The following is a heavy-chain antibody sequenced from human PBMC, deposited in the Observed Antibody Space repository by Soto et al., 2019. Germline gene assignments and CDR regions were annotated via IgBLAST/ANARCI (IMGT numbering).Heavy chain of an antibody. CDR2: ISGSGGST. V-gene: IGHV3-23*01. J-gene: IGHJ6*02. CDR1: GFTFSSYA. D-gene: IGHD3-16*01. CDR3: AKVLPPTNYDYVRGTYYYYYGMDV. Sequence: GGSLRLSCAASGFTFSSYAMSWVRQAPGKGLEWVSAISGSGGSTYYADSVKGRFTISRDNSKNTLYLQMNSLRAEDTAVYYCAKVLPPTNYDYVRGTYYYYYGMDVWGQGTTVTVSS.